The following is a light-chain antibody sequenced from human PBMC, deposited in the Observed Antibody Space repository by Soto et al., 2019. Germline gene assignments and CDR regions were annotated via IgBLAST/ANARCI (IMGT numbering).Light chain of an antibody. Sequence: QSALAQPPSASGSPGQSVAISCTGTSSDVGGYNYVSWYQQHPGKAPKLMIYEVNKRPSGVPDRFSGSKSGNTASLTVSGPQAEDEADYDCSSYAGRSNVFGGGTQVTVL. CDR3: SSYAGRSNV. CDR1: SSDVGGYNY. J-gene: IGLJ1*01. V-gene: IGLV2-8*01. CDR2: EVN.